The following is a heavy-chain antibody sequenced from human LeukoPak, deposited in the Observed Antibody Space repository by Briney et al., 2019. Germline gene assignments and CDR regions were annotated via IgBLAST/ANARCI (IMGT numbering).Heavy chain of an antibody. CDR3: AKEACSGGSCYENY. V-gene: IGHV3-33*06. CDR2: IWYDGSNK. J-gene: IGHJ4*02. D-gene: IGHD2-15*01. Sequence: GGSLRLSCAASGFTFSSYGMHWVRQAPGKGLEWVAVIWYDGSNKYYADSVKGRFTISRDNSKTRLYLQMNSLRAEDTAVYYFAKEACSGGSCYENYWGQGTLVTVSS. CDR1: GFTFSSYG.